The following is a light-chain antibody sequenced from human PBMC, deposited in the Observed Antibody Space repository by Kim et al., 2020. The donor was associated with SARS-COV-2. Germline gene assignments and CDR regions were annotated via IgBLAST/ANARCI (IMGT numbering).Light chain of an antibody. CDR2: GAS. Sequence: PGEGATLSCRARQSVNTNLAWYQQRPGQAPRLLILGASTRATGIPARFSGSGSGTEFTLTISSLQSEDFAVYYCQEYNSWPPYNFGLGTKLEI. CDR1: QSVNTN. J-gene: IGKJ2*01. V-gene: IGKV3-15*01. CDR3: QEYNSWPPYN.